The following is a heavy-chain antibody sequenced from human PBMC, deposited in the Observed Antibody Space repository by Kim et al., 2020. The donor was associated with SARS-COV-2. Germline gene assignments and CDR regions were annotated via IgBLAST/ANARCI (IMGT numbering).Heavy chain of an antibody. CDR3: ARTNWANDAFDI. Sequence: NYNPSLKSRVTISVDTSKNQFSLKLSSVTAADTAVYYCARTNWANDAFDIWGQGTMVTVSS. J-gene: IGHJ3*02. D-gene: IGHD7-27*01. V-gene: IGHV4-59*01.